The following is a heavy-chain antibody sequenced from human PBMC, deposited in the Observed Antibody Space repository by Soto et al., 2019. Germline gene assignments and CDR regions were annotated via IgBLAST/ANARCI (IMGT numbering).Heavy chain of an antibody. D-gene: IGHD4-4*01. CDR1: GYTFTNYD. CDR3: ARGLAVTRDAFDI. V-gene: IGHV1-8*01. CDR2: MTPKSDDT. Sequence: EASVKVSCKASGYTFTNYDVNWVRQAPGQGLEWVGWMTPKSDDTGYAQKFQGRVTLTRNTSISTAYMELSSLTSEDTAVYYCARGLAVTRDAFDIWGQGTMVTVSS. J-gene: IGHJ3*02.